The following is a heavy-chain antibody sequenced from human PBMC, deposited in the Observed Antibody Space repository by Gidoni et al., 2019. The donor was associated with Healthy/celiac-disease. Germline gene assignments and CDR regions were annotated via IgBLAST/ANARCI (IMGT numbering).Heavy chain of an antibody. D-gene: IGHD3-9*01. Sequence: EVQLVESGGGLVQPGGSRRLSCAASGFTFSSYWMSWVRQAPGKGLEWVANIKQDGSEKYYVDSVKGRFTIYRDNAKNSLYLQMNSLRAEDTAVYYCARSNDILTGYYGWYFDLWGRGTLVTVSS. J-gene: IGHJ2*01. CDR1: GFTFSSYW. V-gene: IGHV3-7*04. CDR3: ARSNDILTGYYGWYFDL. CDR2: IKQDGSEK.